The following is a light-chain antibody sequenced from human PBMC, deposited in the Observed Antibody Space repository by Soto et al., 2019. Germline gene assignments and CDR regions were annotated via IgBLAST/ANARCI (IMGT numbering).Light chain of an antibody. V-gene: IGKV3-20*01. CDR3: QHYGHPRWT. Sequence: EMVLTQSPGTLSLSPGERATLHCRASQIGNTYYLAWYQQRPGQPPRLLIYSIFTRANGTPDRFSGSGSGTDFTLTISRLAPEDSALYYCQHYGHPRWTFGPGTRVEIK. J-gene: IGKJ1*01. CDR2: SIF. CDR1: QIGNTYY.